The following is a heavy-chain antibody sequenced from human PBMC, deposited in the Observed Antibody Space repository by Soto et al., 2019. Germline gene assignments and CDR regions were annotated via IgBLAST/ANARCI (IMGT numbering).Heavy chain of an antibody. Sequence: QVQLVESGGGVVQPGRSLRLSCAASGFTFSSYGMHWVRQAPGKGLEWVAVIWYDGSNKYYADSVKGRFTISRDNSKNTLYLQMNSLRAEDTAVYYCARDSSSSKTYYYYYGMDVWGQGTTVTVSS. D-gene: IGHD6-6*01. J-gene: IGHJ6*02. CDR2: IWYDGSNK. CDR1: GFTFSSYG. V-gene: IGHV3-33*01. CDR3: ARDSSSSKTYYYYYGMDV.